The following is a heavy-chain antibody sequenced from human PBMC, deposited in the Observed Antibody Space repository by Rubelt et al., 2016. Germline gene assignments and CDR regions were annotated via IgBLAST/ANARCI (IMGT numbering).Heavy chain of an antibody. Sequence: QVQLQRWGAGLLNPSETLSLTCGVYGGSFSGYYWSWIRQPPGKSLEWIGTVYYSGGTYYNPSLKSRVTMVADTSANQFSLRLSSVTAADTALYYCARHMGQWLVRSDAFDMWGQGTMVTVSS. CDR2: VYYSGGT. CDR1: GGSFSGYY. CDR3: ARHMGQWLVRSDAFDM. V-gene: IGHV4-34*01. D-gene: IGHD6-19*01. J-gene: IGHJ3*02.